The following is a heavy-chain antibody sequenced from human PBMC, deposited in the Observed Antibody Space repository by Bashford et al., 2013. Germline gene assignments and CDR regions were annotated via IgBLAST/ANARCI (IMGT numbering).Heavy chain of an antibody. Sequence: GSLRLSCADSAFTFSKSDIHWVRQAPGKGLEWVSAISGSGGSTYYADSVKGRFTISRDNSKNTLYLQMNSLRAEDTAVYYCAKLGFERGFDPWGQGTLVTVSS. J-gene: IGHJ5*02. CDR1: AFTFSKSD. D-gene: IGHD3-10*01. CDR2: ISGSGGST. V-gene: IGHV3-23*01. CDR3: AKLGFERGFDP.